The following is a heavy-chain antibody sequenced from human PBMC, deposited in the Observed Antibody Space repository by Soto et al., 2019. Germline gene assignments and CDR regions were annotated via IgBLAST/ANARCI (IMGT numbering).Heavy chain of an antibody. V-gene: IGHV4-30-4*01. CDR1: GGSISSGDYY. CDR3: ARGYCSSTSCDYHYYGMAF. J-gene: IGHJ6*02. Sequence: SETLSLTCTVSGGSISSGDYYWSWIRQPPGKGLEWIGYIYYSGSTYYNPSLKSRVTISVDTSKNQFSLKLSSVTAADTAVYYCARGYCSSTSCDYHYYGMAFWGQGTTDTGSS. CDR2: IYYSGST. D-gene: IGHD2-2*01.